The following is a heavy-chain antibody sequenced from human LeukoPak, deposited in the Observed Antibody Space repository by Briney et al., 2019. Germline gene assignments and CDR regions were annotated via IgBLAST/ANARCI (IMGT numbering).Heavy chain of an antibody. Sequence: GSLRLSCVASGITFSNYAVSWVRQAPEKGLDWVSVVSGSAHKIRYADSVKGRFTISRDNSENIVYLQMNNLRVEDTAVYYCAGRPTGYSSGYIHWGQGTLVTVSS. V-gene: IGHV3-23*01. CDR3: AGRPTGYSSGYIH. J-gene: IGHJ4*02. CDR2: VSGSAHKI. D-gene: IGHD5-18*01. CDR1: GITFSNYA.